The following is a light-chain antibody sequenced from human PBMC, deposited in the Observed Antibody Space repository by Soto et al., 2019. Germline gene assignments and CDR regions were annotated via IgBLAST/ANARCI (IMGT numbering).Light chain of an antibody. CDR2: EVT. CDR1: SSDVGPYNY. Sequence: QSVLTQPASVSGSPGQSITISCTGTSSDVGPYNYVSWYQHHPGKAPKLLIYEVTKRPSGVSNRFSGSKSGNTASLTISGLQAEDEADYCCSSYATSSTLVFGGGTQLTVL. V-gene: IGLV2-14*01. J-gene: IGLJ3*02. CDR3: SSYATSSTLV.